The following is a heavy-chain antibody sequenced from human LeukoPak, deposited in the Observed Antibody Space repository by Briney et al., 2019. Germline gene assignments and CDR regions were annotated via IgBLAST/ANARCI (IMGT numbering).Heavy chain of an antibody. CDR3: ARAYSSSWYNACDI. V-gene: IGHV3-30*03. Sequence: GGSLRLSCAASGFTFSSYWMSWVRQAPGKGLEWVAVISYDGSNKYYADSVKGRFTISRDNSKNTLYLQMNSLRVEDTAVYYCARAYSSSWYNACDIWGQGTMVTVSS. J-gene: IGHJ3*02. CDR1: GFTFSSYW. CDR2: ISYDGSNK. D-gene: IGHD6-13*01.